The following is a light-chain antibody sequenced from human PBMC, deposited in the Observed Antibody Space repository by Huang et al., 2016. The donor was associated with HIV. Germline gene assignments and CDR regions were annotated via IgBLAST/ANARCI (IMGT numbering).Light chain of an antibody. CDR3: QQSYNTPLT. V-gene: IGKV1-39*01. CDR2: AAS. Sequence: DIQMTQSPSSLSASVGDRVTITCRASQSINSYLNWYQQKPGKAPKVLIYAASSFQSGVPSRFSGSGSGTDFTLTINSLQPEDFAIYYCQQSYNTPLTFGGGTRLEIK. J-gene: IGKJ4*01. CDR1: QSINSY.